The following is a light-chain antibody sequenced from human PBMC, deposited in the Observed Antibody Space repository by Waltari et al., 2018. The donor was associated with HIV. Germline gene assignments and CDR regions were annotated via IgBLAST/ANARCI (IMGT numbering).Light chain of an antibody. V-gene: IGKV1-39*01. CDR2: GSS. J-gene: IGKJ2*01. CDR3: QQSQAIPAT. Sequence: TCRANQNINRYLNWYRQKPGKAPTLLIFGSSTLQSGVPSRFSASGSGIDFILTITGVQHEDFATYFCQQSQAIPATFGQGTK. CDR1: QNINRY.